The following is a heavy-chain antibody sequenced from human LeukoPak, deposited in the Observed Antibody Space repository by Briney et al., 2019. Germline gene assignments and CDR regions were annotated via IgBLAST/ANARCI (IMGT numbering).Heavy chain of an antibody. V-gene: IGHV1-46*01. D-gene: IGHD2-2*01. J-gene: IGHJ1*01. Sequence: ASVKVSCKASGYTFSIYNMHWVRQAPGQGLEWMGIINPSGGTSYAQKLQGRITMTRDTSTSTAYMELRSLRSDDTAVYYCAKSSYCSSTSCFEYFPHWGQGTLVTVSS. CDR2: INPSGGT. CDR1: GYTFSIYN. CDR3: AKSSYCSSTSCFEYFPH.